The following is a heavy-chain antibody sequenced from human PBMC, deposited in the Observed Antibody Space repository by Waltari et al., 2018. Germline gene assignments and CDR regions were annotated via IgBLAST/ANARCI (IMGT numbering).Heavy chain of an antibody. J-gene: IGHJ4*02. D-gene: IGHD2-15*01. Sequence: QITLKESGPTLVKPTQTLTLTCAFSGFSLTTNGVGVGWIRQPPEKALEWLAVIYWDKDKRYSPSLKNKLSITKDTSKNQAVLTMTNVDPVDTATYFGAHRRTYAGKWGWGDLDYWGQGIFVTVSS. CDR1: GFSLTTNGVG. V-gene: IGHV2-5*02. CDR2: IYWDKDK. CDR3: AHRRTYAGKWGWGDLDY.